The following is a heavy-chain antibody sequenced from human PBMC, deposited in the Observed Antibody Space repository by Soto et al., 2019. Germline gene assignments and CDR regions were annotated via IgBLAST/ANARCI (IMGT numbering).Heavy chain of an antibody. J-gene: IGHJ4*02. CDR3: ARVPDSVF. CDR1: GFSVGGEY. Sequence: EERLVQSAGGLAQPGGSLRLSCAASGFSVGGEYMSWVLQAPGKGLELFSLIYSGGNPFYADSMTGRFTLARDHSNNTSYLQVGTLRAEDMAIYDWARVPDSVFWGPGTLASVSS. CDR2: IYSGGNP. V-gene: IGHV3-53*01. D-gene: IGHD2-2*01.